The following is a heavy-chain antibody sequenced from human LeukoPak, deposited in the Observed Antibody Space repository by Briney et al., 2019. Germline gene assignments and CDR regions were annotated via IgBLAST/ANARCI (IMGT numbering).Heavy chain of an antibody. V-gene: IGHV1-18*01. D-gene: IGHD6-6*01. CDR3: GRGGPFPSGSSSREYYLDY. Sequence: ASVKVSCKASGYDFINYGISWLRQAPGQGLEWMGRRSIYNGNTNYKLQGRVTMTIDTSTSTAYMEVRSLRSDDTAVYYCGRGGPFPSGSSSREYYLDYWGQGTLVIVSS. J-gene: IGHJ4*02. CDR2: RSIYNGNT. CDR1: GYDFINYG.